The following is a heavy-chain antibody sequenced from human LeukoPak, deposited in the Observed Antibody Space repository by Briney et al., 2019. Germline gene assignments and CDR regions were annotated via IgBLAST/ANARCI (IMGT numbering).Heavy chain of an antibody. Sequence: PSETLSLTCTVSGGSISSYYWSWIRQPAGKGLEWIGRIYTSGSTNCNPSLKSRVTISVDTSKNQFSLKLSSVTAADTAVYYCVCTAETQFDYWGQGTLVTVSS. V-gene: IGHV4-4*07. CDR1: GGSISSYY. D-gene: IGHD2-8*01. J-gene: IGHJ4*02. CDR3: VCTAETQFDY. CDR2: IYTSGST.